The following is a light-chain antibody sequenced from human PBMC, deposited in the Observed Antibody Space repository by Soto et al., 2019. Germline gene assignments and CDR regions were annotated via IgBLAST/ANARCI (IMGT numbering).Light chain of an antibody. Sequence: DIQMTQSPSSLSASVGDRVTITCQASQDIKNYLNWYQQKPGKATKLLIYEASNLETGVPSKFSGSGSGRSFTFSISSLQPEDIATYYCQQCDDFITFGGGTRIEIK. CDR2: EAS. V-gene: IGKV1-33*01. CDR3: QQCDDFIT. J-gene: IGKJ4*01. CDR1: QDIKNY.